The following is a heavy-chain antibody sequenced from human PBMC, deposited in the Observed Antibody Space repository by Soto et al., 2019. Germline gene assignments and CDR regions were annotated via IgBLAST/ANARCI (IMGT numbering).Heavy chain of an antibody. Sequence: SETLSLTCTVSGGSISRYYWSWIRQPPGKGLEWIGYIYYSGSTNYNPSLKSRVTISVDTSKNQFSLKLSSVTAADTAVYYCARHRNRSPLAYWGQGTLVTVSS. CDR3: ARHRNRSPLAY. CDR1: GGSISRYY. V-gene: IGHV4-59*08. CDR2: IYYSGST. J-gene: IGHJ4*02.